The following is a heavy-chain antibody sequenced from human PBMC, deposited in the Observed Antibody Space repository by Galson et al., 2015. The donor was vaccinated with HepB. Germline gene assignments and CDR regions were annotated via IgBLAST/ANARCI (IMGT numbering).Heavy chain of an antibody. D-gene: IGHD6-6*01. CDR2: IDYSRST. CDR3: ATGMIAAHH. Sequence: QPSGKGLEWIGYIDYSRSTKYNPSLKGRVTISVDTSKNQFSLRLSSVTAEDTAVYYCATGMIAAHHWGQGTLVTVSS. V-gene: IGHV4-61*10. J-gene: IGHJ5*02.